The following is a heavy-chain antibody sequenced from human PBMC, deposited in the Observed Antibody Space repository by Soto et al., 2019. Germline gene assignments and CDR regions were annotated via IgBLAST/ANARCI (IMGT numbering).Heavy chain of an antibody. J-gene: IGHJ2*01. V-gene: IGHV4-34*01. CDR2: INHSGST. D-gene: IGHD6-6*01. Sequence: SETLSLTCAVYGGSFSGYYWSWIRQPPGKGLEWIGEINHSGSTNYNPSLKSRVTISVDTSKNQFSLKLSSVTAADTAAYYCARGRVAARGKGWYFDLWGRGTLVTVSS. CDR1: GGSFSGYY. CDR3: ARGRVAARGKGWYFDL.